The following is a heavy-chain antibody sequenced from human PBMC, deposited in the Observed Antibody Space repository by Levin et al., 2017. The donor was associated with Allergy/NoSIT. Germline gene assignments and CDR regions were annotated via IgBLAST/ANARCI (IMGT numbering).Heavy chain of an antibody. CDR2: INHSGST. V-gene: IGHV4-34*01. Sequence: SETLSLTCAVYGGSFSGYYWSWIRQPPGKGLEWIGEINHSGSTNYNPSLKSRVTISVDTSKNQFSLKLSSVTAADTAVYYCANLYYDYGMDVWGQGTTVTVSS. CDR1: GGSFSGYY. CDR3: ANLYYDYGMDV. J-gene: IGHJ6*02.